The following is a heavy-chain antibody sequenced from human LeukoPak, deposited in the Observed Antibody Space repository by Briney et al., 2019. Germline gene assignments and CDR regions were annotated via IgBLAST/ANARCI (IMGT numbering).Heavy chain of an antibody. D-gene: IGHD5-18*01. V-gene: IGHV3-23*01. CDR3: AKDWIQFNRVFDCFDS. CDR2: IGNTET. CDR1: GFTFSNYW. J-gene: IGHJ4*02. Sequence: GGSLRLSCVASGFTFSNYWMHWVRQAPGKGLEWVATIGNTETFYADSVTGRFTISRDNSKNTVNLQMNRLRVEDTAIYYCAKDWIQFNRVFDCFDSWGQGTLVTVSS.